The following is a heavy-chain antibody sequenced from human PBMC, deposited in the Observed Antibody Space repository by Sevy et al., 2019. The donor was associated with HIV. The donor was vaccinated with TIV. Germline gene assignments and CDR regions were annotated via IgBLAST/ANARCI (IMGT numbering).Heavy chain of an antibody. CDR2: IFNDGINK. CDR3: ARERGSDGYLDY. J-gene: IGHJ4*02. CDR1: GFIFSRYG. V-gene: IGHV3-33*08. D-gene: IGHD1-1*01. Sequence: GGSLKIFCAASGFIFSRYGMHWVRQAPGKGLEWVSAIFNDGINKYFAGSVKGRFTISRDNSKNTLYLEMNSLRAEDTAVYYCARERGSDGYLDYWGQGTLVTVSS.